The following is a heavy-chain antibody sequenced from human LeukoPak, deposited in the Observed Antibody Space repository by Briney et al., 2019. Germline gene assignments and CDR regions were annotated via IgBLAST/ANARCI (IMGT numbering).Heavy chain of an antibody. Sequence: TSETLSLTCAVYGGSFSGYFWTWIRQPPGKRLEWIGEINHSGSANNNPSLRSRVTVSVDTSKNQFSLRLTSVTAADTAVYYYARGWGMATTNWGYWSQGTLVTVPS. CDR2: INHSGSA. D-gene: IGHD5-24*01. CDR1: GGSFSGYF. CDR3: ARGWGMATTNWGY. J-gene: IGHJ4*02. V-gene: IGHV4-34*01.